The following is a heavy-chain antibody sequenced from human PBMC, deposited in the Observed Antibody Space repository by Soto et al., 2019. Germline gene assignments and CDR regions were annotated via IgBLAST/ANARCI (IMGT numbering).Heavy chain of an antibody. J-gene: IGHJ6*02. CDR2: INHRGRS. CDR1: GESFSGYY. D-gene: IGHD2-2*01. Sequence: QVQLQQWGAGLLKPSETLSLTCAVYGESFSGYYWSWIRQPPGKGLEWIGEINHRGRSNYNPSLKSRVTISVDTSKNQFSLTLRSVTAADTAVYYCARGRQGVAAALFRRAGDYSLDVWGQGTTVTVSS. V-gene: IGHV4-34*01. CDR3: ARGRQGVAAALFRRAGDYSLDV.